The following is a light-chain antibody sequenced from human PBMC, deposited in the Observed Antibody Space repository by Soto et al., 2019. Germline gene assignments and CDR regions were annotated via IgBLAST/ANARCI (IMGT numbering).Light chain of an antibody. J-gene: IGLJ3*02. CDR1: SSDVGGYNY. CDR3: SSYAGSNNWGV. V-gene: IGLV2-8*01. Sequence: QSALTQPPSASGSPGQSVTISCTGTSSDVGGYNYVSWYQQHPGKAPKLMIYEVSKRPSGVPDRFSGSKSGNTASLTVSGLQAEDEADYYCSSYAGSNNWGVFGGGTKLTVL. CDR2: EVS.